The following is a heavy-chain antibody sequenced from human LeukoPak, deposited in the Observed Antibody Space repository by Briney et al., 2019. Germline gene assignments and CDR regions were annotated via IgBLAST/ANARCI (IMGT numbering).Heavy chain of an antibody. CDR3: ATPLDYYDSSGYYPSRPVLGFDY. J-gene: IGHJ4*02. CDR1: GFTFSSHW. V-gene: IGHV3-7*03. Sequence: PGGSLRLSCAASGFTFSSHWMTWVRQAPGKGLEWVANIKEDGTRKNYMDSVKGRFTISRDNAKNSLYLQMSGLRAEDTALYYCATPLDYYDSSGYYPSRPVLGFDYWGQGTLVTVSS. CDR2: IKEDGTRK. D-gene: IGHD3-22*01.